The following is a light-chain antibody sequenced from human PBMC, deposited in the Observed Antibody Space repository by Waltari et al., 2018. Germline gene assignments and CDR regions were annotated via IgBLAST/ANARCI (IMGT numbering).Light chain of an antibody. J-gene: IGKJ1*01. CDR3: HQYNYLGT. CDR1: QSISSN. CDR2: GAS. V-gene: IGKV3-15*01. Sequence: EIVLTQSPPTLSVSPGETATLSCRASQSISSNLGWYQQKPGQAPRLLIYGASTRATGIPARFSGSGSGTEFTLTISSLQSEDSAVYYCHQYNYLGTFGQGTKVEIK.